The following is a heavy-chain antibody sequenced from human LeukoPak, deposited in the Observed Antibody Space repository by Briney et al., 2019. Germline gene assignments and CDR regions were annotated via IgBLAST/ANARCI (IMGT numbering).Heavy chain of an antibody. D-gene: IGHD3-3*01. CDR1: GFTFSSYA. Sequence: GGSLRLSCAASGFTFSSYAMHWVRQAPGKGLEWVAVISYDGSNKYYADSVKGRFTISRVNSKNTLYLQMNSLRAEDTAVHYCARDVYLRFLEWFQATQNYMDVWGRGTTVTVSS. CDR3: ARDVYLRFLEWFQATQNYMDV. J-gene: IGHJ6*03. V-gene: IGHV3-30*01. CDR2: ISYDGSNK.